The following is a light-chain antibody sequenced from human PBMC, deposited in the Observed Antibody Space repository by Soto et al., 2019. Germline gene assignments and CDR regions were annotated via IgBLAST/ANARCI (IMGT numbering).Light chain of an antibody. CDR2: EAT. CDR3: SSYADSNNLL. V-gene: IGLV2-8*01. CDR1: SSDVGGYKY. Sequence: QSVLTQPPSASGSPGQSVTISCTGTSSDVGGYKYVSWYQQHPGKAPKLLIYEATQRPSGVPDRFSGSKSGNTASLTVSGFQAEDEADYYCSSYADSNNLLFGGGTKLTVL. J-gene: IGLJ3*02.